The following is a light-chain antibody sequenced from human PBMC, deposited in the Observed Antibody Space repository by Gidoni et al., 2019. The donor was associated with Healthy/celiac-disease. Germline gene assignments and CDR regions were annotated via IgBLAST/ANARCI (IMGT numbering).Light chain of an antibody. J-gene: IGKJ1*01. Sequence: EIVLTQSPGTLSLSPGERATLSCRASQSVSSSYLAWYQQKPGQAPRLLIYGASSRATGSPDRFSGSGSGTDFTLTISRLEPEDFAVYYCQQYGSSPPTFGQXTKVEIK. CDR1: QSVSSSY. CDR3: QQYGSSPPT. CDR2: GAS. V-gene: IGKV3-20*01.